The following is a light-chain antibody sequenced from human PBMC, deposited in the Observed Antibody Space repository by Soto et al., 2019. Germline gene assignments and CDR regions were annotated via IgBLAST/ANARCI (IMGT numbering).Light chain of an antibody. CDR2: WAS. J-gene: IGKJ2*01. CDR3: HQVYYRPAT. CDR1: QTVLDSSNNVNY. Sequence: DIVMTQSPDSLAVSLGERATINCKSSQTVLDSSNNVNYLAWYQQKPGQPPKLLVNWASTRESGVPDRFTVSGSGTDFTLSISSLHAEDVAVYYCHQVYYRPATFGPGTTLEIK. V-gene: IGKV4-1*01.